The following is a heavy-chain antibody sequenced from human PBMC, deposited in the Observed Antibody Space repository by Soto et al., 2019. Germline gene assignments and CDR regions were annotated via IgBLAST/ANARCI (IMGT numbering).Heavy chain of an antibody. J-gene: IGHJ6*02. CDR2: ISSSSYI. CDR3: ARDLAVAVAQYYGMDV. D-gene: IGHD6-19*01. Sequence: GGSLRHSCAASGFTFSSYSMNWVRQAPGKGLEWVSSISSSSYIYYADSVKGRFTISRDNAKNSLYLQMNSLRAEDTAVYYCARDLAVAVAQYYGMDVWGQGTTVTVSS. CDR1: GFTFSSYS. V-gene: IGHV3-21*01.